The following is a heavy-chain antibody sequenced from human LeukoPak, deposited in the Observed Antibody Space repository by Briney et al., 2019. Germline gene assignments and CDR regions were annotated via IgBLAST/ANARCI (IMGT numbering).Heavy chain of an antibody. D-gene: IGHD2-8*02. J-gene: IGHJ4*02. Sequence: PGGSLRLSCAASGFTFSSYAMSXVXXAXXXXXEXFSTISGNGRSTYDGDSVXGRFTIARDNSKNTLSLQMNSLRAEDTAVYYCAKEYYVLLVYALGGSFDYWGRGTLVTVSS. V-gene: IGHV3-23*01. CDR3: AKEYYVLLVYALGGSFDY. CDR2: ISGNGRST. CDR1: GFTFSSYA.